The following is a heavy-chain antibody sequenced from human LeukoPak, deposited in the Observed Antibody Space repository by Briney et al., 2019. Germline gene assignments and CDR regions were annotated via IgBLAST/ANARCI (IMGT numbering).Heavy chain of an antibody. CDR2: ISGSVRTT. D-gene: IGHD4-23*01. Sequence: GGSLRLSCAASGFAFSSYAMSWVRQCPGKGLWWVSSISGSVRTTYYADSVKGRLTTSRDKPKNTLYLQINSLRAEDTALYSCAKDYGGSSDAFDIWGQGTMVTVSS. J-gene: IGHJ3*02. CDR1: GFAFSSYA. V-gene: IGHV3-23*01. CDR3: AKDYGGSSDAFDI.